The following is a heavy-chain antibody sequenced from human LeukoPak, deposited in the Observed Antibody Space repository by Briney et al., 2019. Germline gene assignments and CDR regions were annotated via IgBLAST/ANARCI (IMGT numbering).Heavy chain of an antibody. D-gene: IGHD3-3*02. J-gene: IGHJ4*02. Sequence: SSETLSLTCGASGGSFSDYYWSWIRQPPGKGLEWIGEIIHSGATSSSPSPKSRVTISMDPSKNQFSLRLSSVTAADTAVYYCARGRFSVYYFDYWGQGSLVTVSS. CDR2: IIHSGAT. CDR3: ARGRFSVYYFDY. V-gene: IGHV4-34*01. CDR1: GGSFSDYY.